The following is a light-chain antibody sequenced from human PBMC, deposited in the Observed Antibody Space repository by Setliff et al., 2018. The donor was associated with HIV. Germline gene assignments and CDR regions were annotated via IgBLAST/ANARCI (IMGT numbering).Light chain of an antibody. Sequence: ALTQPPSASGSPGQSVTISCTGTSSDVGGYNYVSWYQQHPGKAPKLMIYEVSKRPSGVPDRFSGSKSGNTASLTVSGLQAEDEADYYCTSYAGSNNLGVFGTGTKVTVL. CDR2: EVS. CDR3: TSYAGSNNLGV. V-gene: IGLV2-8*01. CDR1: SSDVGGYNY. J-gene: IGLJ1*01.